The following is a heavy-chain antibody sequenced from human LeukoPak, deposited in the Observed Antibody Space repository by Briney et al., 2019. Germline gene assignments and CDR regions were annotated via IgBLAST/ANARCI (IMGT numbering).Heavy chain of an antibody. CDR1: GFTFNHYA. J-gene: IGHJ4*02. Sequence: GGSLRLSCAASGFTFNHYAMSWVRQAPGRGLEWVSAISGPGYSTHYADSVKGRFTISRDNPKGTVFLQMNSLRAEDTAIFYCAKINREGATTGSGGPGNFDYWGQGALVTVSS. CDR3: AKINREGATTGSGGPGNFDY. CDR2: ISGPGYST. D-gene: IGHD1-26*01. V-gene: IGHV3-23*01.